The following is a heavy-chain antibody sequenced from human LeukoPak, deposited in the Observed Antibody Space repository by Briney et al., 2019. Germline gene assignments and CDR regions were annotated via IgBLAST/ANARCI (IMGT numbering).Heavy chain of an antibody. Sequence: GGSLRLSCAASGFTLSSYAMSWVRQAPGKGLEWVSAISGSGGGTYYADSVKGRFTISRDNSKNTLYLQMNSLRAEDTALYYCAKDTWQFAPDYYYYMDVWGKGTTVTVSS. CDR3: AKDTWQFAPDYYYYMDV. V-gene: IGHV3-23*01. CDR2: ISGSGGGT. J-gene: IGHJ6*03. CDR1: GFTLSSYA. D-gene: IGHD2-21*01.